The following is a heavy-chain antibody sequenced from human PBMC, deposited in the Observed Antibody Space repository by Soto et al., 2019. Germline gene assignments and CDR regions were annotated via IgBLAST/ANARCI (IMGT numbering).Heavy chain of an antibody. Sequence: SLRLSCAASGFNFKKYWMHWVRQAPGKGLEWVSYISSSGSTIYYADSVKGRFTISRDNAKNSLYLQMNSLRAEDTAVYYCARAPESHDAFDIWGQGTMVTVSS. V-gene: IGHV3-11*01. J-gene: IGHJ3*02. CDR2: ISSSGSTI. CDR3: ARAPESHDAFDI. CDR1: GFNFKKYW.